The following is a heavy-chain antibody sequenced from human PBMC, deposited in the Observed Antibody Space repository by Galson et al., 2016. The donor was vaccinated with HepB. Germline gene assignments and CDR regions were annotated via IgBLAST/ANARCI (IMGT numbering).Heavy chain of an antibody. CDR3: ARGLATGSYCDY. CDR1: GPFSSYA. D-gene: IGHD3-9*01. CDR2: IIPVFGTA. J-gene: IGHJ4*02. Sequence: CKASGPFSSYAIRWIRQAPGQGLEWMGGIIPVFGTANYAQKFQGRVTITADESTRTAYMDLSGLTSEDTAVYYCARGLATGSYCDYWGQGTLVTVSS. V-gene: IGHV1-69*01.